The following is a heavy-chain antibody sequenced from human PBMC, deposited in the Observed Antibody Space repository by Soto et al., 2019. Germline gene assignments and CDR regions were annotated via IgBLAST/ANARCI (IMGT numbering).Heavy chain of an antibody. D-gene: IGHD4-17*01. Sequence: GESLKISCKGSGYSFTSYWIGWVRQMPGKGLEWMGIIYPGDSDTRYSPSFQGQVTISADKSISTAYLQWSSLKASDTAMYYCATTSNEYGDYPSYFDYWGQGTLVTVSS. CDR3: ATTSNEYGDYPSYFDY. CDR1: GYSFTSYW. V-gene: IGHV5-51*01. J-gene: IGHJ4*02. CDR2: IYPGDSDT.